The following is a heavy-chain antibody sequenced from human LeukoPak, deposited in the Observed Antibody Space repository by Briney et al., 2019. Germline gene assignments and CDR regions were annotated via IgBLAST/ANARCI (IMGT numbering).Heavy chain of an antibody. V-gene: IGHV4-38-2*02. Sequence: SETLSLTCTVSGYSISSGYYWGWIRQPPGKGLEWIGSIYHSGSTYYNPSLKSRVTISVDTSKNQFSLKLSSVTAADTAVYYCARERGADNYWGQGTLVTVSS. D-gene: IGHD3-10*01. CDR1: GYSISSGYY. CDR2: IYHSGST. CDR3: ARERGADNY. J-gene: IGHJ4*02.